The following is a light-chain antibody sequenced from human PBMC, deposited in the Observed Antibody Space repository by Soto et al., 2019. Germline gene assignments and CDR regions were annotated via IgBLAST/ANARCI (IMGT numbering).Light chain of an antibody. CDR1: QSVSIN. V-gene: IGKV3-15*01. J-gene: IGKJ1*01. CDR3: QHYNNWPPWT. Sequence: EIVMTQSPATLSVSPGERATLSCRASQSVSINLAWYQQKPGQAPRLLIYGASTRAPGIPARFSGSGSGTEFPLTISSLQSEDFAVYYCQHYNNWPPWTFGQGTKVEIK. CDR2: GAS.